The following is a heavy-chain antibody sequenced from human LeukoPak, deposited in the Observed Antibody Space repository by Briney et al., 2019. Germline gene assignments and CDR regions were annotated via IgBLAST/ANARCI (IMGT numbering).Heavy chain of an antibody. J-gene: IGHJ4*02. CDR2: ISYDGSNK. CDR1: GFTFLSYG. V-gene: IGHV3-30*03. D-gene: IGHD2-15*01. Sequence: GGSLRLSCAASGFTFLSYGMHWVLQAPGKGLEWVAVISYDGSNKYYADSVKGRFTISRDNSKNTLYLQMNSLRAEDTAVYYCAAFGYCGGGSCIDYWGQGTLVTVSS. CDR3: AAFGYCGGGSCIDY.